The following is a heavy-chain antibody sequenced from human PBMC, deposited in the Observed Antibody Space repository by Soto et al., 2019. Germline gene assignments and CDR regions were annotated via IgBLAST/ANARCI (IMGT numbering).Heavy chain of an antibody. CDR1: GFSFSTYG. D-gene: IGHD1-26*01. Sequence: QVHLVESGGGVVQPGRSLRLSCAASGFSFSTYGMHWVRQAPGKGLEWVAFIANDGSNKYYADSVKGRFTISRENSKNTIYLHINNMRAEDPDVYYSAKGFGNYCASDYWGQRTLVTVSS. V-gene: IGHV3-30*18. CDR2: IANDGSNK. CDR3: AKGFGNYCASDY. J-gene: IGHJ4*02.